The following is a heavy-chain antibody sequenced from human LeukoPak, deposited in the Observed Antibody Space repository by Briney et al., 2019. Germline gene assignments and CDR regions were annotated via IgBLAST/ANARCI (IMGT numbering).Heavy chain of an antibody. D-gene: IGHD6-13*01. CDR1: GGSFTTYY. Sequence: PSETLSLTCTVSGGSFTTYYWNWIRQPPGKGLEWIGYIYHSGSTNYDPSLKSRVTISVDTSKNQFSLKLSPVTAGDTAVYYCASGRQKLTPGGFQHWGQGTLVTVSS. CDR3: ASGRQKLTPGGFQH. J-gene: IGHJ1*01. CDR2: IYHSGST. V-gene: IGHV4-59*01.